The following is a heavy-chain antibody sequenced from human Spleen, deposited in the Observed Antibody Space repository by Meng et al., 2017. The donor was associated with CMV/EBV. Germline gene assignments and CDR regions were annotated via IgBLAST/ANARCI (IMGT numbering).Heavy chain of an antibody. J-gene: IGHJ4*02. CDR3: ARVDTAYDLPFDY. CDR1: GFGFTRYS. Sequence: AASGFGFTRYSMHWVRQAPGKGLEWLAIISFDGTNIYYADSVRGRFTLSRDNSKNTVFLQMTNLRADDTAVYYCARVDTAYDLPFDYWGQGTLVTVSS. CDR2: ISFDGTNI. D-gene: IGHD3-3*01. V-gene: IGHV3-30*04.